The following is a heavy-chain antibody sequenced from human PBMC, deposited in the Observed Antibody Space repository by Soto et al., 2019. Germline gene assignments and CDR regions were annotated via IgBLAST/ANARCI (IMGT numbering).Heavy chain of an antibody. D-gene: IGHD1-26*01. Sequence: QVQLVQSGAEEKQPGASVKVSCKASGYTFTSYAMHWVRQAPGQRLEWMGWINAGNGNTKYSQKFQGRVTITRDTSASTAYMELSRLRSEDTAVYYCARLLRRSGSYPGPWGWFDPWGQGTLVTVSS. V-gene: IGHV1-3*05. CDR1: GYTFTSYA. CDR3: ARLLRRSGSYPGPWGWFDP. CDR2: INAGNGNT. J-gene: IGHJ5*02.